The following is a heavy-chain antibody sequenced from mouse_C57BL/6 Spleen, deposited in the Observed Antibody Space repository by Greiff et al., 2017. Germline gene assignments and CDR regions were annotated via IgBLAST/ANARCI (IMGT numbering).Heavy chain of an antibody. V-gene: IGHV1-82*01. CDR2: IYPGDGDT. CDR3: ARDGYYEDWYFDV. D-gene: IGHD2-3*01. J-gene: IGHJ1*03. CDR1: GYAFSSSW. Sequence: VKPGASVKISCKASGYAFSSSWMNWVKQRPGKGLEWIGRIYPGDGDTNYNGKFKGKATLTADKSSSTAYMQLSSLTSEDSAVYFCARDGYYEDWYFDVWGTGTTVTVSS.